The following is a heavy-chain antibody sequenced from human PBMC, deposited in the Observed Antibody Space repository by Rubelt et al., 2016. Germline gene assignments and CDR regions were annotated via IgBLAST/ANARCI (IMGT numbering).Heavy chain of an antibody. Sequence: QVQLQQWGAGLLKPSETLSLTCAVYGGSFSGYYWNWIRQRPGEGLEWIGEINRGGGTSYNPSLKSRVTISVATSKNQFSLQLSSVTAADTAIYYCAITPSENDFWSGYFYFDPWGQGTLVTVSS. CDR1: GGSFSGYY. J-gene: IGHJ5*02. V-gene: IGHV4-34*01. CDR2: INRGGGT. D-gene: IGHD3-3*01. CDR3: AITPSENDFWSGYFYFDP.